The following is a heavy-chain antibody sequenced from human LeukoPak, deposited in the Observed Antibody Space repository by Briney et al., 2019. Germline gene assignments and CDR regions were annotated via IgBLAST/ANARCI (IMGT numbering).Heavy chain of an antibody. J-gene: IGHJ4*02. Sequence: SETLSLTCAVYGGSFSGYYWSWIRQPPGKGLGWIGEINHSGSTNYNPSLKSRVTISVDTSKNQFSLKLSSVTAADTAVYYCARISTPGGSRIDYWGQGTLVTVSS. D-gene: IGHD1-26*01. V-gene: IGHV4-34*01. CDR2: INHSGST. CDR3: ARISTPGGSRIDY. CDR1: GGSFSGYY.